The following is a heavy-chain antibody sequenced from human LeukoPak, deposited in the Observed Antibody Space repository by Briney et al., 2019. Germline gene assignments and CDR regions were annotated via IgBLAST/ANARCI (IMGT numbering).Heavy chain of an antibody. CDR2: MSLSTSGK. CDR1: GFSFSDYD. D-gene: IGHD3-16*01. J-gene: IGHJ3*02. V-gene: IGHV3-23*01. CDR3: AKALTRRAFEM. Sequence: SGGSLRLSCAASGFSFSDYDMSWVRQAPGKGLEWVSSMSLSTSGKTYADSVKGRFTVSTDKAKNTLYLQMDSLRAEDTAMYYLAKALTRRAFEMWGQRKKVTGSS.